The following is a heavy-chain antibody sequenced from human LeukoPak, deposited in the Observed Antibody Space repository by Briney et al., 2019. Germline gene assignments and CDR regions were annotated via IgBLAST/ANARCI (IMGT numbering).Heavy chain of an antibody. V-gene: IGHV3-33*01. J-gene: IGHJ5*02. Sequence: PGRSLRLSCSASGFNFETHAMHWVRQAPGKGLEWVAMVWRGGNYKFYGDSVKGRFTISRDDSRSALYLQMDSLRAEDTAVYYCVTDPPASGWAFGSWGQGALVTVSS. CDR1: GFNFETHA. CDR3: VTDPPASGWAFGS. D-gene: IGHD6-19*01. CDR2: VWRGGNYK.